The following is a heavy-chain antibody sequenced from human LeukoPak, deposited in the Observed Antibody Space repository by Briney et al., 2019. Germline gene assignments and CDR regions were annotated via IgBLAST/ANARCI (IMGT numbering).Heavy chain of an antibody. CDR1: GYTFTSHY. CDR2: INPSSGST. J-gene: IGHJ4*02. V-gene: IGHV1-46*01. D-gene: IGHD1-7*01. CDR3: ARVGIRYNWNYKYYFDY. Sequence: ASVKVSCKASGYTFTSHYMHWVRQAHGQGLEWMGGINPSSGSTTYAQKFQGRVTMTRDTSTSTAYMELSSLRSEDTAVYYCARVGIRYNWNYKYYFDYWGQGTLVTVSS.